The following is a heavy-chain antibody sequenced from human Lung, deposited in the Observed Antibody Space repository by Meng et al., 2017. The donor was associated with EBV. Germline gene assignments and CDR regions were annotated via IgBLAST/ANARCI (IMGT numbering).Heavy chain of an antibody. CDR3: ARDSPLDGYSLLDY. CDR2: IDPNTGNP. CDR1: GYTFTSYA. V-gene: IGHV7-4-1*02. Sequence: QVPLVQSGSGSKRPGSSVKVSCRPSGYTFTSYAINWVRQAPGQGPDWMGWIDPNTGNPTYDQGFTGRFVFSLDPSVSTAYLQINSLRADDTAVYYCARDSPLDGYSLLDYWGQGTLVTVSS. J-gene: IGHJ4*02. D-gene: IGHD5-24*01.